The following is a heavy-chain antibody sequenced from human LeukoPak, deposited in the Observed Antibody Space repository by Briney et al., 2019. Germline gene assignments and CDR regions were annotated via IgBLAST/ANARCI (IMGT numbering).Heavy chain of an antibody. CDR1: GGSISSSSYY. CDR3: ARVEMVRGVISWFDP. J-gene: IGHJ5*02. CDR2: IYYSGST. V-gene: IGHV4-39*07. Sequence: PSETLSLTCTVSGGSISSSSYYWGWIRQPPGKGLEWIGSIYYSGSTYYNPSLKSRVTISVDTSKNQFSLKLSSVTAADTAVYYCARVEMVRGVISWFDPWGQGTLVTVSS. D-gene: IGHD3-10*01.